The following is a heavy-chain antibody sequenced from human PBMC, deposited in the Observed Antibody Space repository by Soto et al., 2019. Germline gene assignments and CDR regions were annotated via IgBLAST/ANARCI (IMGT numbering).Heavy chain of an antibody. CDR3: AAGEGWLFDL. J-gene: IGHJ2*01. Sequence: PGGSLRLSCAASGFTFSNFAMNWVRRAPGKGPEWVSYISSSSSTIYYVDSVKGRFTISRDNAKSSLYLQMNSLTVEDTAVYYCAAGEGWLFDLWGRGTLVTVSS. D-gene: IGHD7-27*01. CDR1: GFTFSNFA. CDR2: ISSSSSTI. V-gene: IGHV3-48*04.